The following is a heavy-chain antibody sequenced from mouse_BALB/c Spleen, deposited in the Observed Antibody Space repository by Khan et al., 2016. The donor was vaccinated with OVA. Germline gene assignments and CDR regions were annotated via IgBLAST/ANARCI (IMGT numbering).Heavy chain of an antibody. CDR2: ISYRGST. V-gene: IGHV3-2*02. CDR1: GYSITSDYA. Sequence: QLEESGPGLLKPSQSLSLTCTVTGYSITSDYAWNWIRQFPGNKLELMAYISYRGSTTYGPSLRSRLSITRDTSKNQCFLQFNSMNTKDTATYDCAGGRLLIRYPDYIDYWGKGPTLTVSS. CDR3: AGGRLLIRYPDYIDY. D-gene: IGHD1-1*01. J-gene: IGHJ2*01.